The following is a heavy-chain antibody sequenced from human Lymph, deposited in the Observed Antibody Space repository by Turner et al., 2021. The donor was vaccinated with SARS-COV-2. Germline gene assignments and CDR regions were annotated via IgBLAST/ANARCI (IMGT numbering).Heavy chain of an antibody. CDR3: ARVWVRWWYFDL. J-gene: IGHJ2*01. CDR1: GGSFSGYY. Sequence: VQLQQWGAGLLKPSETLSLTCAVYGGSFSGYYWSWIRQPPGKGLEWIGEINHSGSTNYNPSLKSRVTISVDTSKKQFSLKLSSVTAADTAVYYCARVWVRWWYFDLWGRGTLVTVSS. D-gene: IGHD7-27*01. V-gene: IGHV4-34*01. CDR2: INHSGST.